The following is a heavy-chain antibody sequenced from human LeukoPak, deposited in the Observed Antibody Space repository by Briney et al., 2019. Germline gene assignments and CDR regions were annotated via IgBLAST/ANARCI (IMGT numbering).Heavy chain of an antibody. CDR2: MNPNSGNT. J-gene: IGHJ4*02. CDR3: ARVDASSFGSGKICGH. CDR1: GYTFTGYY. V-gene: IGHV1-8*02. Sequence: ASVKVSCKASGYTFTGYYMHWVRQATGQGLEWMGWMNPNSGNTGYAQKFQGRVTVTRNTSISTAYMELSSLRSEDAAVYYCARVDASSFGSGKICGHWGQGTPVTVSS. D-gene: IGHD3-10*01.